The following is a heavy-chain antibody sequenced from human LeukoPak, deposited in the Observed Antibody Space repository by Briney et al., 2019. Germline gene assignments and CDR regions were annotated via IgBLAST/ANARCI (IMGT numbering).Heavy chain of an antibody. CDR2: IWYDGSNK. CDR3: ARDTDTSGYFSWFDP. V-gene: IGHV3-33*01. Sequence: PGGSLRLSCAASGFTFSSYGMHWVRQTPGKGLEWVAVIWYDGSNKYYADSVKGRFTISRDNAKNTLYLQMNSLRAEDTAVYYCARDTDTSGYFSWFDPWGQGILVTVSS. CDR1: GFTFSSYG. D-gene: IGHD3-22*01. J-gene: IGHJ5*02.